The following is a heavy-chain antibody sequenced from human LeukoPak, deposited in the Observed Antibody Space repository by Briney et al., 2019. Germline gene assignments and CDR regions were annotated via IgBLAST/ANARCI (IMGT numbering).Heavy chain of an antibody. V-gene: IGHV4-38-2*02. CDR2: IYQSGST. D-gene: IGHD7-27*01. Sequence: SETLSLTCSVSGYSISSGYYWGWIRQPPGEGLEWIGSIYQSGSTYYNPSLKSRVTISVDTSKNQFSLKLSSVTAADTAVYYCARLAWGRLDYWGQGTLVTDSS. J-gene: IGHJ4*02. CDR3: ARLAWGRLDY. CDR1: GYSISSGYY.